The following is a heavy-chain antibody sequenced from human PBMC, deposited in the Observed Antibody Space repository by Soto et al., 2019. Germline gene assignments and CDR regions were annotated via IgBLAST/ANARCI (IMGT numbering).Heavy chain of an antibody. D-gene: IGHD3-10*01. CDR1: GGSISSGGYY. V-gene: IGHV4-31*03. Sequence: QVQLQESGPGLVKPSQTLSLTCTVSGGSISSGGYYWSWIRQHPGKGLEWIGYIYYSGSTYYNPSLQSRVTISVDTSKTQFSLKLSSVTAADTAVYYCAGTMVRGVITGYWGQGTLVTVSS. CDR3: AGTMVRGVITGY. CDR2: IYYSGST. J-gene: IGHJ4*02.